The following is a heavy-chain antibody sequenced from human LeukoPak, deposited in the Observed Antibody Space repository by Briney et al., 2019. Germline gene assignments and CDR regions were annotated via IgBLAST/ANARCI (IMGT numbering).Heavy chain of an antibody. Sequence: LSLTCTVSGGSISSYYWSCIRQPPGKGLEWVAYISTGAKTIYYSDSVKGRFTISRDNAKNSLFLQMNSLRAEDTAVYYCARDSSDSSSQVAFDFWGQGTLVTVSS. CDR1: GGSISSYY. J-gene: IGHJ4*02. CDR2: ISTGAKTI. CDR3: ARDSSDSSSQVAFDF. D-gene: IGHD6-19*01. V-gene: IGHV3-11*01.